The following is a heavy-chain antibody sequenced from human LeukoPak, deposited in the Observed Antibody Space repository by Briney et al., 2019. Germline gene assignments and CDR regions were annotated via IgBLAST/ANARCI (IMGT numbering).Heavy chain of an antibody. Sequence: PGGSLRLSCAASGFTFSDYYMSWIRQAPGKGLEWVSYISSSGSTIYYADSVKGRFTISRDNAKNSLYLQMNSLRAEDTAVYYCASTVAPEYYMDVWGKGTTVTVSS. CDR1: GFTFSDYY. J-gene: IGHJ6*03. D-gene: IGHD4-17*01. CDR3: ASTVAPEYYMDV. CDR2: ISSSGSTI. V-gene: IGHV3-11*01.